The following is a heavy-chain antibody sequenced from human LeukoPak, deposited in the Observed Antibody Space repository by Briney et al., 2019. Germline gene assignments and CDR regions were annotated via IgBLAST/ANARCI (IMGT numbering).Heavy chain of an antibody. J-gene: IGHJ6*03. D-gene: IGHD3-10*01. V-gene: IGHV4-39*01. CDR1: GGSISSSSYY. CDR3: ALYYRYYMDV. Sequence: PSETLSLTCTVSGGSISSSSYYWGWIRQPPGKGLGWIGSIYYSGSTYYNPSLKSRVTISVDTSKNQFSLKLSSVTAADTAVYYCALYYRYYMDVWGKGTTVTVSS. CDR2: IYYSGST.